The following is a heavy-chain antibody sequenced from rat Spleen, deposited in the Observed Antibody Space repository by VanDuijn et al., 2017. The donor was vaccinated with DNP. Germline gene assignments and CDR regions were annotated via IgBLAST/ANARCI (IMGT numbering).Heavy chain of an antibody. V-gene: IGHV5-27*01. CDR3: ARPNYPGMVLFFDY. J-gene: IGHJ2*01. CDR2: FSTGGSRT. CDR1: GFTFSNYY. Sequence: EVQLVESGGGLVQPGRSLKLSCAASGFTFSNYYMAWVRQAPTKGLEWVATFSTGGSRTYYPDSVKGQFTITRDNAKSSLYLEMNSLKSEDRATYYCARPNYPGMVLFFDYWGQGVMVTVSS. D-gene: IGHD1-4*01.